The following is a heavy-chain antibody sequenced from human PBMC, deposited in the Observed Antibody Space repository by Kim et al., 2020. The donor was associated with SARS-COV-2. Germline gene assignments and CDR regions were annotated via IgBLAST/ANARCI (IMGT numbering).Heavy chain of an antibody. CDR2: IWIDGSQK. J-gene: IGHJ4*02. D-gene: IGHD3-22*01. Sequence: GGSLRLSCAASGFTFSSYAMHWVRQAPGEGLEWVAVIWIDGSQKYYADSVKGRVTISRDNSQNTLYLKMISLSAEDTAVYYCATNTGSSGYYQIDSWGQGPLV. V-gene: IGHV3-33*01. CDR3: ATNTGSSGYYQIDS. CDR1: GFTFSSYA.